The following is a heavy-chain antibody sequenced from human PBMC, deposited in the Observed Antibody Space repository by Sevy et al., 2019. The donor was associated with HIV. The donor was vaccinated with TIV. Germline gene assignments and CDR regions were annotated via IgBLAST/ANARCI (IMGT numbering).Heavy chain of an antibody. CDR2: MNPNSGNT. V-gene: IGHV1-8*01. CDR1: GYTFDSHD. CDR3: ARGLSFSYAKRGDWVNWYFDL. Sequence: ASVKVSCKASGYTFDSHDINWIRQAPGQGLEWMGWMNPNSGNTGYPQRFQGRVTMTRTTSISTAYMELNGLRSEDTALYYCARGLSFSYAKRGDWVNWYFDLWGRGTLVTVSS. D-gene: IGHD2-21*01. J-gene: IGHJ2*01.